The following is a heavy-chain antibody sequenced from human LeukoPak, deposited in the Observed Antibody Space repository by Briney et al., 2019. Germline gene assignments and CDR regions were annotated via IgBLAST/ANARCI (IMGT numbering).Heavy chain of an antibody. CDR1: GYSISSGYY. Sequence: PSETLSLTCAVSGYSISSGYYWGWIRQPPGKGLEWIGYIYYTGSTNYNPSLKSRVTISVDTSKNQFSLKLSSVTAADTAVYYCARHDWLLKTTNWFDPWGQGTLVTVSS. D-gene: IGHD2-15*01. CDR2: IYYTGST. J-gene: IGHJ5*02. V-gene: IGHV4-38-2*01. CDR3: ARHDWLLKTTNWFDP.